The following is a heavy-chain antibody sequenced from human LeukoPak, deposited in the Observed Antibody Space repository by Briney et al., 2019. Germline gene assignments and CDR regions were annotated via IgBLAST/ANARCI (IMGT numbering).Heavy chain of an antibody. CDR3: ARDGGVDY. V-gene: IGHV3-23*01. D-gene: IGHD3-10*01. J-gene: IGHJ4*02. CDR1: GFTFSSYA. Sequence: GGSLRLSCAASGFTFSSYAMSWVRQAPGKGLEWVSAISGSGGSTYHADSVKGRFTISRDNAKNSLYLQMNSLRAEDTAVYYCARDGGVDYWGQGTLVTVSS. CDR2: ISGSGGST.